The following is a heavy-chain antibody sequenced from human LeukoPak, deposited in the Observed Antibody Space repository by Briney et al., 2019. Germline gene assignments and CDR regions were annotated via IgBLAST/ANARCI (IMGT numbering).Heavy chain of an antibody. V-gene: IGHV1-69*04. CDR3: ARGVAAGVLDAFDM. Sequence: SVKVSCKASGDTFTSYGISWVRQAPGQGLEWMGRIIPILGIANYAQKFQGRVTITADKSTSTAYMELSSLRSEDTAVYYCARGVAAGVLDAFDMWGQGTMVTVSS. D-gene: IGHD3-10*01. J-gene: IGHJ3*02. CDR1: GDTFTSYG. CDR2: IIPILGIA.